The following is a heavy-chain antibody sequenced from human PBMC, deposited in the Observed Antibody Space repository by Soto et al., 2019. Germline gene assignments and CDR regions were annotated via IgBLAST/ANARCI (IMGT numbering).Heavy chain of an antibody. CDR2: ISSSDSII. V-gene: IGHV3-11*01. D-gene: IGHD3-22*01. CDR1: GFTFGDSY. Sequence: RGGSLRLSCAASGFTFGDSYMSWIRQAPWKGLDWVSYISSSDSIIYYSDSVKGRFIISRDNAKNSLYLQMNSLRAEDTAVYYCARDLGYYDSSGYFDYWGQGTLVTVSS. J-gene: IGHJ4*02. CDR3: ARDLGYYDSSGYFDY.